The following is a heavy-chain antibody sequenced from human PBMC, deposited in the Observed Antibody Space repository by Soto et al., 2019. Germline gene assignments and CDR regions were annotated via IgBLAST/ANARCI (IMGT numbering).Heavy chain of an antibody. D-gene: IGHD2-15*01. CDR3: ASQNNNRYCGGGSCYFDY. V-gene: IGHV4-38-2*01. CDR2: IYHSGST. J-gene: IGHJ4*02. CDR1: GYSISSGYY. Sequence: SETLSLTCAVSGYSISSGYYWGWIRQPPGKGLEWIGSIYHSGSTNYNPSLKSRVTISIDTSKNQFSLKLSSVTAADTAVYYCASQNNNRYCGGGSCYFDYWGKGTLVTVSS.